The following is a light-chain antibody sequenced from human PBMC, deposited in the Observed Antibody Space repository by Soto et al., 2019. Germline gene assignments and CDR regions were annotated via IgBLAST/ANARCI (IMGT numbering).Light chain of an antibody. CDR1: QSIRTK. J-gene: IGKJ1*01. CDR2: GAS. Sequence: EIVMTQSPATLSVSPGERATLSFRASQSIRTKLAWYQQKPGQAPRVLIYGASTRAPGIPARFSGSGSGTGFTLTISTLQSEDVAVYHCQHYNHWPPTWTFGQGTRLEIK. CDR3: QHYNHWPPTWT. V-gene: IGKV3-15*01.